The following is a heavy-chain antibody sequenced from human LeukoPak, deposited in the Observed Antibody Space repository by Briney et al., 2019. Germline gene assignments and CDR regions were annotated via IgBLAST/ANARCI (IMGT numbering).Heavy chain of an antibody. J-gene: IGHJ4*02. D-gene: IGHD6-6*01. CDR1: GGTFSSYA. CDR3: ASFLTRSSIAARGYFDY. Sequence: SVKVSCKASGGTFSSYAISWVRQAPGQGLEWMGGIIPIFGTANYAQKFQGRVTITADESTSTAYMGLSSLRSEDTAVYYCASFLTRSSIAARGYFDYWGQGTLVTVSS. V-gene: IGHV1-69*13. CDR2: IIPIFGTA.